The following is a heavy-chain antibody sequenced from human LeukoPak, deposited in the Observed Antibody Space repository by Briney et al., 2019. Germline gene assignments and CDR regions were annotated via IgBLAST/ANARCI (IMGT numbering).Heavy chain of an antibody. CDR3: ARVPAPVPAAIDY. CDR1: GGTFSSYA. D-gene: IGHD2-2*01. Sequence: GASVKVSCKASGGTFSSYAISWVRQAPGQGLEWMGWISTYNGNTNYAQKLQGRVTMTTDTSTSTAYIELRSVRSDDTAVYYCARVPAPVPAAIDYWGQETLVTVSS. V-gene: IGHV1-18*01. CDR2: ISTYNGNT. J-gene: IGHJ4*02.